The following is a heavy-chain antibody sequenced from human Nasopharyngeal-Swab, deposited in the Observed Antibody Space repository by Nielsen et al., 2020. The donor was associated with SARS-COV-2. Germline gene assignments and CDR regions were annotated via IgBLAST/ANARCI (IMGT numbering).Heavy chain of an antibody. V-gene: IGHV3-30*18. D-gene: IGHD2-21*02. J-gene: IGHJ1*01. Sequence: GGSLRLSCAASGFTFSSYGMHWVRQAPGRRLEWVAVISYDGSNKYYADSVKGRFTISRDNSKNTLYLQMNSLRADDTAVYYCAKDPSIVVVTAEYFQHWGQGTLVTVSS. CDR2: ISYDGSNK. CDR1: GFTFSSYG. CDR3: AKDPSIVVVTAEYFQH.